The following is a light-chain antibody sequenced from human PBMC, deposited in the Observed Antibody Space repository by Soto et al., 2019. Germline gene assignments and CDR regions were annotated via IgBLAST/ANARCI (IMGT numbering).Light chain of an antibody. J-gene: IGLJ1*01. CDR1: SSNIGAGYD. CDR2: DNN. V-gene: IGLV1-40*01. Sequence: QSVLTQPPSVSGAPGQRVTIFCTGTSSNIGAGYDVHWYQQFSGTDPKLLIYDNNNRPSGGPDRFSASKSGTSASLAIPGLQAEDEAVYYCQSYDSSQSGSTVFGTGTKVTVL. CDR3: QSYDSSQSGSTV.